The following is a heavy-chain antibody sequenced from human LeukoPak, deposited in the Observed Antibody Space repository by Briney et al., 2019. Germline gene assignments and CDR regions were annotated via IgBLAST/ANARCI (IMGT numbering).Heavy chain of an antibody. D-gene: IGHD6-13*01. Sequence: GGSLRLSCAASRFTFSSYSMNWVRQAPGKGLEWVSSISSSSSYIYYADSVKGRFTISRDNAKNSLYLQMNSLRAEDTAVYYCARDRREQQLTSDAFDIWGQGTMVTVSS. CDR3: ARDRREQQLTSDAFDI. CDR1: RFTFSSYS. J-gene: IGHJ3*02. V-gene: IGHV3-21*01. CDR2: ISSSSSYI.